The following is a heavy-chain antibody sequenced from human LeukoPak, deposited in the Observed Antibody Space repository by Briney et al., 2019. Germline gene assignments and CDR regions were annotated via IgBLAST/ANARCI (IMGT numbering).Heavy chain of an antibody. CDR1: RFTFSSYW. D-gene: IGHD1-26*01. CDR3: ARGGSASGAPSSFDY. Sequence: GGSLRLSCAASRFTFSSYWMSWVRQAPGKGLEWVSSISSSSSYIYYADSVKGRFTISRDNAKNSLYLQMNSLRAEDTAVYYCARGGSASGAPSSFDYWGQGTLVTVSS. V-gene: IGHV3-21*01. J-gene: IGHJ4*02. CDR2: ISSSSSYI.